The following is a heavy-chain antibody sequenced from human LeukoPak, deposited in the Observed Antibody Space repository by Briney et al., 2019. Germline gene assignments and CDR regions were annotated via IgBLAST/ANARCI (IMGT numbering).Heavy chain of an antibody. CDR1: GFTLSSYS. CDR2: ISSSSSYI. V-gene: IGHV3-21*01. Sequence: GGSLRLSCAASGFTLSSYSMNWVRQAPGKGLEWVSSISSSSSYIYYADSVKGRFTISRDNAKNSLYLQMNSLRAEDTAVYYCARDGTGYCSGGSCYTYYYYYYGMDVWGQGTTVTVSS. CDR3: ARDGTGYCSGGSCYTYYYYYYGMDV. D-gene: IGHD2-15*01. J-gene: IGHJ6*02.